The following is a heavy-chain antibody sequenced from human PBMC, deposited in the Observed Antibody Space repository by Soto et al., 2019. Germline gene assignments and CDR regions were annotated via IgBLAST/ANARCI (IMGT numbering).Heavy chain of an antibody. CDR2: IYPGDSDT. CDR1: GYSFSTYW. J-gene: IGHJ4*02. CDR3: ARQIYDSDTGPNFQYYFDS. V-gene: IGHV5-51*01. Sequence: RGESLKISCKGSGYSFSTYWIAWVRQMPGKGLEWMGIIYPGDSDTRYSLSLQGQVTISADKSITTVFLQWSSLRASDTAMYYCARQIYDSDTGPNFQYYFDSWGQGTPVTVSS. D-gene: IGHD3-22*01.